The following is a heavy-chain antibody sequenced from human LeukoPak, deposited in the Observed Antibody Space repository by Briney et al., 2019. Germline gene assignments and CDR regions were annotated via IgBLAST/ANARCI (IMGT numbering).Heavy chain of an antibody. CDR1: GYAFKKYA. D-gene: IGHD6-19*01. CDR2: ISTYNGDT. J-gene: IGHJ4*02. V-gene: IGHV1-18*01. Sequence: GASVTVSCKASGYAFKKYAISWVRQAPGQGLEFMGWISTYNGDTNYAQNFKGRVTMTTDASTSTAYMELRSLRSDDTAVYYCTRDPSNSSGWYIYFDYWGQGVLVSVSS. CDR3: TRDPSNSSGWYIYFDY.